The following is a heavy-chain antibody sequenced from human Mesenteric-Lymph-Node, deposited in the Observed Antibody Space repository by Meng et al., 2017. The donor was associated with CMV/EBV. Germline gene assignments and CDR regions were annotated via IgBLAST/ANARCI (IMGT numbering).Heavy chain of an antibody. J-gene: IGHJ4*02. Sequence: SCKATGYTFTSYVFRWVRRAPGQGLGWLGWSGACSDDADYARNLQGRITLTTDISTNTAYMGLRNLRTADTAVYYCARNSSSRAIFGYWGQGTLVTVSS. D-gene: IGHD6-6*01. CDR2: SGACSDDA. CDR3: ARNSSSRAIFGY. V-gene: IGHV1-18*04. CDR1: GYTFTSYV.